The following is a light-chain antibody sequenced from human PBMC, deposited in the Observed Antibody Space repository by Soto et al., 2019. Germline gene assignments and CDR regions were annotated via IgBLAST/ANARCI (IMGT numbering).Light chain of an antibody. CDR2: DVS. J-gene: IGLJ1*01. CDR3: SSYTTSNTRQIV. V-gene: IGLV2-14*01. CDR1: SSDVGGYNY. Sequence: SVLTQPASVSGSPGQSITISCTGTSSDVGGYNYVSWYQQHPGKAHKLMIYDVSNRPSGVSNRFSGSKSGNTASLTISGLQAEDEADYYCSSYTTSNTRQIVFGTGTKVTVL.